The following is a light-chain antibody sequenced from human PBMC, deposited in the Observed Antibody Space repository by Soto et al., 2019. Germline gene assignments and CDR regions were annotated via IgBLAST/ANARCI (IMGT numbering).Light chain of an antibody. Sequence: QSALTQPPSASGTPGQRVTISCSGSSSNIGSNTVKWYQQLPGTAPKLLIYNNNQRPSGVPDRFSGSKSGTSASLAISGLQSEDEADYYCAAWDDSLNGHWVFGGGTKLTVL. CDR2: NNN. J-gene: IGLJ3*02. V-gene: IGLV1-44*01. CDR3: AAWDDSLNGHWV. CDR1: SSNIGSNT.